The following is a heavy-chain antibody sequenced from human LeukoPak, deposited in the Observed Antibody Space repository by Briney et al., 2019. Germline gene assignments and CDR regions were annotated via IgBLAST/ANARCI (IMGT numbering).Heavy chain of an antibody. CDR2: ISWNSGSI. CDR3: AKDGRNNFDY. V-gene: IGHV3-9*01. CDR1: GFTFDDYA. Sequence: PGGSLRLSCAASGFTFDDYAMHWVRQAPGKGLGWVSGISWNSGSIGYADSVKGRFTISRDNAKNSLYLQMNSLRAEDTALYYCAKDGRNNFDYWGQGTLVTVSS. J-gene: IGHJ4*02.